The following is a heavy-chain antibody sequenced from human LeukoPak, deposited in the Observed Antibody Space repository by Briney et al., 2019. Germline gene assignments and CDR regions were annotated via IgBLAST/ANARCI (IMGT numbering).Heavy chain of an antibody. CDR1: GGSISSSSYY. V-gene: IGHV4-39*07. J-gene: IGHJ4*02. CDR2: IYYSGST. CDR3: ARGLVDTAMVYPY. D-gene: IGHD5-18*01. Sequence: PSETLSLTCTVSGGSISSSSYYWGWIRQPPGKGLEWIGSIYYSGSTNYNPSLKSRVTISVDTSKNQFSLKLSSVTAADTAVYYCARGLVDTAMVYPYWGQGTLVTVSS.